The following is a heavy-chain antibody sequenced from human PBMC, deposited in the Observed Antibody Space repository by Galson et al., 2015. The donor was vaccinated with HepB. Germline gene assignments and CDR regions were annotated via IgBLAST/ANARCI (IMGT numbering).Heavy chain of an antibody. CDR2: IGTYNGNT. CDR1: GYTFSDYG. V-gene: IGHV1-18*01. CDR3: ARVPLMVLGYFDS. Sequence: SVKVSCKASGYTFSDYGISWVRQAPGQGLQWMGWIGTYNGNTDYAQKFQGRVIMTTDTSTNTAYMELRSLRSDDTAVYYCARVPLMVLGYFDSWGQGTVVAGSS. D-gene: IGHD4/OR15-4a*01. J-gene: IGHJ4*02.